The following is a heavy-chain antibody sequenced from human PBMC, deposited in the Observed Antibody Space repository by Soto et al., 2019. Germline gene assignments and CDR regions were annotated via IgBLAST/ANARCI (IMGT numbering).Heavy chain of an antibody. J-gene: IGHJ4*02. Sequence: GGSLRLSCSASGFTFSDYTMHWVRQAPGRGLEWVAIILYDESDQYYSDSVKGRFTISRDNSKNTLYLQMHSLTTEDTAVYYCAKDGTHLWSKQYYFDSWGQGALVTVPS. V-gene: IGHV3-30*18. CDR3: AKDGTHLWSKQYYFDS. CDR1: GFTFSDYT. CDR2: ILYDESDQ. D-gene: IGHD1-26*01.